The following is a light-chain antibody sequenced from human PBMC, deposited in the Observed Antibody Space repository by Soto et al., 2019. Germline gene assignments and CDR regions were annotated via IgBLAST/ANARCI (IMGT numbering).Light chain of an antibody. CDR1: QSVSRY. CDR3: QQRSNWPLT. Sequence: EIVLTQSPATLSLSPGERATLSCRASQSVSRYLAWYQQKPGQAPRLLIYDASNRATGVPARFSGSGSGTDFTLTISSLEPEDFAVYYGQQRSNWPLTFVGGTKVEIK. V-gene: IGKV3-11*01. CDR2: DAS. J-gene: IGKJ4*01.